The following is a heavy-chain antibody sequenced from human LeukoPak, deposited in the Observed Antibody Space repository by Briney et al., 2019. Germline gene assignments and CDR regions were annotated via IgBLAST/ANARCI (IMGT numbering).Heavy chain of an antibody. CDR3: ARWPVGERGSFDY. Sequence: SETLSLTCTVSGGSISSYYWSWIRQPPGKGLEWIGYIYYSGSTNYNPSLKSRVTISVDTSKNQFSLKLSSVTAADTAVYYCARWPVGERGSFDYWGQGTLVTVSS. CDR1: GGSISSYY. V-gene: IGHV4-59*08. CDR2: IYYSGST. J-gene: IGHJ4*02. D-gene: IGHD3-16*01.